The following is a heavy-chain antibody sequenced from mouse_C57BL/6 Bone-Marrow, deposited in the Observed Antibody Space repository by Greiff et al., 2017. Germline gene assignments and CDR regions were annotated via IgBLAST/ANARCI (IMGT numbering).Heavy chain of an antibody. CDR3: VRRDLLWFAY. Sequence: EVQRVESGGGLVQPKGSLKLSCAASGFTFNTYAMHWVRQAPGKGLEWVARIRSKSSNYATYYADSVKDRFTISRDDSQSILYLQRNSLKTEDTAMYYCVRRDLLWFAYWGQGTLVTVSA. CDR2: IRSKSSNYAT. D-gene: IGHD2-1*01. J-gene: IGHJ3*01. V-gene: IGHV10-3*01. CDR1: GFTFNTYA.